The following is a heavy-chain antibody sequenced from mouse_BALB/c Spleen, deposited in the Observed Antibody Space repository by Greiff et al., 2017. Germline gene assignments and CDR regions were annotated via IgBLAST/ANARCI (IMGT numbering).Heavy chain of an antibody. V-gene: IGHV5-12-1*01. CDR2: ISSGGGST. CDR3: ARQDYGYGAMDY. CDR1: GFAFSSYD. D-gene: IGHD1-2*01. J-gene: IGHJ4*01. Sequence: EVMLVESGGGLVKPGGSLKLSCAASGFAFSSYDMSWVRQTPEKRLEWVAYISSGGGSTYYPDTVKGRFTISRDNAKNTLYLQMSSLKSEDTAMYYCARQDYGYGAMDYWGQGTSVTVSS.